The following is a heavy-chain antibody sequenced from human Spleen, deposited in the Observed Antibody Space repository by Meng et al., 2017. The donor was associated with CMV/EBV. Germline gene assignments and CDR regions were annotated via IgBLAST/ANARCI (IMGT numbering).Heavy chain of an antibody. J-gene: IGHJ4*02. Sequence: QVALEQWGAGLLKPSETLSLTCAVYGGSFSGYYWSWMRQPPGKGLEWIGEINHSGSTNYNPSLKSRVTISVDTSKNQFSLKLSSVTAADTAVYYCARVGDSYGYFFDYWGQGTLVTVSS. V-gene: IGHV4-34*01. CDR1: GGSFSGYY. CDR3: ARVGDSYGYFFDY. CDR2: INHSGST. D-gene: IGHD5-18*01.